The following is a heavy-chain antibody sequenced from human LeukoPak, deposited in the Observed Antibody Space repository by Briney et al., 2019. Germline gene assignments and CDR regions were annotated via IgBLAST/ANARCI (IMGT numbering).Heavy chain of an antibody. CDR1: GFTFSDYY. CDR2: ISSSGSTI. Sequence: PGGSLRLSCAASGFTFSDYYMSWIRQAPGKGLEWVSYISSSGSTIYYADSVKGRFTISRDNAKNSLYLQMNSLRAEDTAVYYCAREFYYDSSGYPFDYWGQGTLVTVSS. CDR3: AREFYYDSSGYPFDY. D-gene: IGHD3-22*01. J-gene: IGHJ4*02. V-gene: IGHV3-11*01.